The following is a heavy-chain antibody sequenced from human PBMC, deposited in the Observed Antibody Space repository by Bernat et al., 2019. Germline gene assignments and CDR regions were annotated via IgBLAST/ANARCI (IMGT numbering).Heavy chain of an antibody. J-gene: IGHJ4*02. V-gene: IGHV3-64D*06. Sequence: EVQLVESGGGLVQPGGSLRLSCSASGFTFSSYAMHWVRQAPGKGLEYVSAISSNGGSTYYADSVKGRFTISRDNSKNTLYLQMSSLRAEDTAVYYGVQRVGMAGPYCFDYWDQGTLVTVSS. D-gene: IGHD1-14*01. CDR1: GFTFSSYA. CDR3: VQRVGMAGPYCFDY. CDR2: ISSNGGST.